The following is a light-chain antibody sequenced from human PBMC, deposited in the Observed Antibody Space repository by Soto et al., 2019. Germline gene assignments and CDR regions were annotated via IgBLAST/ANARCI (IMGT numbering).Light chain of an antibody. J-gene: IGKJ1*01. CDR2: GVS. Sequence: ETVLTQSPGTLSLSPGEGATLSCRASQSVSSNYLSWYQQTPAQPPRLLIYGVSSRATAIPDRFSGSGSGTDFTLTSSRLEPEDFEVYYCQQYARSPRTFGQGTKVEIK. CDR3: QQYARSPRT. V-gene: IGKV3-20*01. CDR1: QSVSSNY.